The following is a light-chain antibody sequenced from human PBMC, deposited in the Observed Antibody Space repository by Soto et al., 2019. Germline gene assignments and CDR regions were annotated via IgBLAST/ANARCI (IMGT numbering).Light chain of an antibody. CDR3: SSYTRSTTLNVL. J-gene: IGLJ2*01. CDR1: SSDVGGYKF. CDR2: DVR. Sequence: QSALTQPASVSGSHGQSITISCTGTSSDVGGYKFVSWYQQHPGKVPKLLIYDVRNRPSGVSNRFSGSKSGNTASLTISGLQAEDEAEYYCSSYTRSTTLNVLFGGGTKVTVL. V-gene: IGLV2-14*01.